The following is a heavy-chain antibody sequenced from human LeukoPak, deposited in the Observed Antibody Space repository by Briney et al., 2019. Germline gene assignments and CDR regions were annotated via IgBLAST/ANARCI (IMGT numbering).Heavy chain of an antibody. CDR1: GVSISSYY. D-gene: IGHD2-15*01. V-gene: IGHV4-59*01. J-gene: IGHJ5*02. CDR3: AGNCSGGSCYMVFDP. Sequence: SETLSLTCTVSGVSISSYYWSWIRQPPGKGLEWIGYIYYSGSTNYNPSLRSRVTISVDTSKNQYSLKLSSVTAADTAVYYCAGNCSGGSCYMVFDPWGQGTLVTVSS. CDR2: IYYSGST.